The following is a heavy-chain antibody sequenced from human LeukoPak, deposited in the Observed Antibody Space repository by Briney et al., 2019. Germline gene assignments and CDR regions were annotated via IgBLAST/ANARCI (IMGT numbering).Heavy chain of an antibody. CDR2: IKQDENEQ. CDR1: GFTFSSYS. J-gene: IGHJ4*02. Sequence: PGGSLRLSCAASGFTFSSYSMSWVRQTPGGGPEWVANIKQDENEQDYVDSVRGRFTISRDNVKNSLYLQMNSLRVEDTALYFCATYSGVHHKTFDDWGQGTLVTVSS. CDR3: ATYSGVHHKTFDD. D-gene: IGHD1-26*01. V-gene: IGHV3-7*03.